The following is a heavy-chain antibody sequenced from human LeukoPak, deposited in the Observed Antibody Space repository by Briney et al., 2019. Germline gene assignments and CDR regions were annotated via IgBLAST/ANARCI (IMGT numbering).Heavy chain of an antibody. CDR3: ARDGDSGYNYGRRDY. V-gene: IGHV3-7*03. CDR1: GFTFSSYW. CDR2: IKQDGSEK. Sequence: GGSLRLSCAASGFTFSSYWMSWVRQAPGKGLEWVANIKQDGSEKHYVDSVKGRFTISRDNAKNSLYLQMNSLRAEDTAVYYCARDGDSGYNYGRRDYWGQGTLVTVSS. J-gene: IGHJ4*02. D-gene: IGHD5-18*01.